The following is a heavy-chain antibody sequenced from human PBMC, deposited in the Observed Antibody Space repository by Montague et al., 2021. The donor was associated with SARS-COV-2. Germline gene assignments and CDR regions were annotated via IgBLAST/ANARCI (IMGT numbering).Heavy chain of an antibody. D-gene: IGHD3-22*01. J-gene: IGHJ4*02. Sequence: SETLSLTCTVSGYSISSGNYCGWIRQPPGKGLEWIRSTNYSRRTSYYKPLLSRVTISVDTTKNQYSLLLSSVIAADTAVYYCARGLTDISTLVVVLRGASQYFDPWGQGTLVTVSS. CDR2: TNYSRRT. CDR1: GYSISSGNY. CDR3: ARGLTDISTLVVVLRGASQYFDP. V-gene: IGHV4-38-2*02.